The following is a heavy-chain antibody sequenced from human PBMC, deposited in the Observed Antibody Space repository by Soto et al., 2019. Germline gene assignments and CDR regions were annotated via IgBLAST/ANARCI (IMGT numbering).Heavy chain of an antibody. CDR3: ARGGSSSRRTDY. D-gene: IGHD6-6*01. CDR2: ISGYNGNT. CDR1: GYTFNIYG. J-gene: IGHJ4*02. Sequence: QVQLVQSGAEVKKPGASVKVSCKASGYTFNIYGITWVRQAPGQGLEWMGWISGYNGNTYYAQKLQGRVTMTTDTSTSTASMELKSLKSDDTAVYYCARGGSSSRRTDYWGQGTLFTVSS. V-gene: IGHV1-18*01.